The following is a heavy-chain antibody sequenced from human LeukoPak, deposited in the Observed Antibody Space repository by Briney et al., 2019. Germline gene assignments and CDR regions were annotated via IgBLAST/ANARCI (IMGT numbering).Heavy chain of an antibody. J-gene: IGHJ4*02. CDR1: GDSVSSSTAA. CDR2: TYYRSKWYS. V-gene: IGHV6-1*01. D-gene: IGHD2-15*01. CDR3: ARGQTGSGRIFDY. Sequence: SQTLSLTCAISGDSVSSSTAAWNWIRQSPSRGLEWLGRTYYRSKWYSDFAEYVKSRITIDPDTSKNQCSLQLNSVTPDDTAVYFCARGQTGSGRIFDYWGQGTLVTVSS.